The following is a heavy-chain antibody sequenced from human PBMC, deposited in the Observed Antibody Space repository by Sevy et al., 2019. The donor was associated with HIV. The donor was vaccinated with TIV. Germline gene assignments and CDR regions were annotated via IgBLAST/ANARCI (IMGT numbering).Heavy chain of an antibody. V-gene: IGHV1-2*02. Sequence: ASVNVSCKASGYSFTDYYMHWVRQAPGQGLEWMAWINPKNDVTNYAQKFQGRVTMTRDTSTSTAYMELTRLGSDDTAVYYCARARRVTTVYYYYGMDVWGQGTTVTVSS. J-gene: IGHJ6*02. CDR2: INPKNDVT. CDR1: GYSFTDYY. D-gene: IGHD5-18*01. CDR3: ARARRVTTVYYYYGMDV.